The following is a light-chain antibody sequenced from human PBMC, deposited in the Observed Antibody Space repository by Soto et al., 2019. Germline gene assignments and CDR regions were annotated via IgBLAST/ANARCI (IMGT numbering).Light chain of an antibody. J-gene: IGLJ2*01. Sequence: NFMLTQPHSVSESPGKTVTISCTRSSGSIATNYVQWYQQRPGSAPTTVIYEDDHRPSGVPDRFSGSIDSSSNSASLTISGLKTEDEADYYCQSFQVFGGGTKLTVL. V-gene: IGLV6-57*04. CDR3: QSFQV. CDR1: SGSIATNY. CDR2: EDD.